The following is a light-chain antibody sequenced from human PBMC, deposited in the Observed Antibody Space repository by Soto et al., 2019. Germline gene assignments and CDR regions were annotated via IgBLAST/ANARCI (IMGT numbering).Light chain of an antibody. CDR2: TSS. CDR1: QGISNY. CDR3: QSYYSALLLT. V-gene: IGKV1-27*01. Sequence: DIQMTQSPSSLSASVGDRVTITCRASQGISNYLAWCQQKPGKVPNLLIYTSSTLQSRVPSRFSGSGSGTDFTLTINNLQPEDVATYYCQSYYSALLLTFGPGTKVDI. J-gene: IGKJ3*01.